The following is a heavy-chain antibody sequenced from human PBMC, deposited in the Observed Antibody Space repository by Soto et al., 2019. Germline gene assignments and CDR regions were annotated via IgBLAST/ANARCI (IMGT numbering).Heavy chain of an antibody. CDR2: ITGSGDSA. D-gene: IGHD1-26*01. CDR1: GFTFNNYA. V-gene: IGHV3-23*01. J-gene: IGHJ6*03. Sequence: EVQLLESGGGLVQPGGSLRLSCAASGFTFNNYAISWVRQAPGKGLEWVSTITGSGDSAYYADSVKGRFIISRDNSKSTLYMQMHGLGAEDSAIYYCAKGRGTNYYYHMDVWGGGTTVTVSS. CDR3: AKGRGTNYYYHMDV.